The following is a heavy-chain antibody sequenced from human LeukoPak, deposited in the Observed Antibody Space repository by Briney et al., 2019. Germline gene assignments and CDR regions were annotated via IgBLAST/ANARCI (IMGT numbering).Heavy chain of an antibody. V-gene: IGHV3-21*01. J-gene: IGHJ3*02. CDR2: ISSSSSYI. CDR3: AGYDSSGYGVNYAFDI. D-gene: IGHD3-22*01. Sequence: SGGSLRLSCAASGFTFSSYSMNWVRQAPGKGLEWVSSISSSSSYIYYADSVKGRFTISGDNAKNSLYLQMNSLRAEDTAVYYCAGYDSSGYGVNYAFDIWGQGTMVTVSS. CDR1: GFTFSSYS.